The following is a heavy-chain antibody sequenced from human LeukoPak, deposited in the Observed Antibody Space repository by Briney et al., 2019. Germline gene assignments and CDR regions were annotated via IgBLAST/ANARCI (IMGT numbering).Heavy chain of an antibody. V-gene: IGHV4-39*07. CDR3: ARRDDY. CDR1: GGSISSSSYY. Sequence: SETLSLTCTVFGGSISSSSYYWGWIRQPPGKGLEWIASIYYSESTYYNPSLKSRVTISVDTSKNQFSLKLSSVTAADTAVYYCARRDDYWGQGTLVTVSS. CDR2: IYYSEST. J-gene: IGHJ4*02.